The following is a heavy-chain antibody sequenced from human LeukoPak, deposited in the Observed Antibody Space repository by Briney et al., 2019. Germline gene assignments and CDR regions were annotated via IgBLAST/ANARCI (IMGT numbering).Heavy chain of an antibody. J-gene: IGHJ4*02. D-gene: IGHD1-26*01. CDR1: GGTFSSYA. Sequence: SVKVSCKASGGTFSSYAISWVRQAPGQGLEWMGGIIPIFGTANYAQKFQGRVTITADESTSTAYMELSSLRSEDTAVYYCAKDPEGGVGATDRSDDYWGQGTLVTVSS. CDR3: AKDPEGGVGATDRSDDY. V-gene: IGHV1-69*13. CDR2: IIPIFGTA.